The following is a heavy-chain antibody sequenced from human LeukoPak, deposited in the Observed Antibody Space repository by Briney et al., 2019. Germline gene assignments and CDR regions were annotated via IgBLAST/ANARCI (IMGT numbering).Heavy chain of an antibody. CDR1: GFTFSSYG. V-gene: IGHV3-33*06. J-gene: IGHJ4*02. CDR3: AKGGIAVAGIDY. Sequence: GGSLRLSCAASGFTFSSYGMHWVRQAPGKGLEWVAVKWYDGSNKYYADSVKGRFTISRDNSKNTLYLQINSLRAEDTAVYYCAKGGIAVAGIDYWGQGTLVTVSS. CDR2: KWYDGSNK. D-gene: IGHD6-19*01.